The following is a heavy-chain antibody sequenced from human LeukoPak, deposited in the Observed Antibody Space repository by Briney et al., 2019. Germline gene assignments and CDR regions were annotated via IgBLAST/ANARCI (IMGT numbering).Heavy chain of an antibody. Sequence: PGGSLRLSCAASGFTVSSNYMSWVRQAPGKGLEWVSVIYSSGSTYYADSVKGRLTISRDNSKTTQHLQMNSLRAEDTAVYYCARTLRQFDYWGQGTLVTVSS. CDR2: IYSSGST. CDR1: GFTVSSNY. D-gene: IGHD4-17*01. CDR3: ARTLRQFDY. V-gene: IGHV3-66*01. J-gene: IGHJ4*02.